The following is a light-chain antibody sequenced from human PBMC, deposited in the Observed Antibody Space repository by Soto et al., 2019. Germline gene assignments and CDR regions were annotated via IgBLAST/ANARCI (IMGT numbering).Light chain of an antibody. CDR2: AAS. J-gene: IGKJ1*01. V-gene: IGKV1-5*01. Sequence: DIQMTQSPSTLSASVGDTVTITGRASESIDNWLAWYQQKPGKAPKLLIFAASTLVRGVPSRFSGRGSGTEFTLTISSLQADDYATFYCQQYNSSRTFGQGTKVDIK. CDR1: ESIDNW. CDR3: QQYNSSRT.